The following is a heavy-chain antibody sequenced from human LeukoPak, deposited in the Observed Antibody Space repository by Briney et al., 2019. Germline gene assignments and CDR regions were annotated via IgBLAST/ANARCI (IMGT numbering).Heavy chain of an antibody. V-gene: IGHV3-23*01. CDR2: ISDSGGTT. J-gene: IGHJ4*02. Sequence: ETLSLTCTVSGGSISSYYWSWIRQPPGKGLEWVSGISDSGGTTYYVDSVKGRFTISRDNSKNTLYLQMNSLRAEDTAVYYCARGALWFGELSPFDYWGQGTLVTVSS. CDR1: GGSISSYY. D-gene: IGHD3-10*01. CDR3: ARGALWFGELSPFDY.